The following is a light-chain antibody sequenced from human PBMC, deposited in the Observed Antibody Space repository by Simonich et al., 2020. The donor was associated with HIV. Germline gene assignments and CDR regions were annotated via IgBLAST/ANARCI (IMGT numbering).Light chain of an antibody. CDR2: WAS. J-gene: IGKJ4*01. CDR3: QQYYRTPLT. CDR1: QSVLYSSNNKNY. V-gene: IGKV4-1*01. Sequence: DIVMTQSPDSLAVSLGERATINCKSSQSVLYSSNNKNYLAWYPQKPGQPPKLLIYWASTRESGVPDRISGSGSGTDFTLTISSLQTEDVAVYYCQQYYRTPLTFGGGTKVEIK.